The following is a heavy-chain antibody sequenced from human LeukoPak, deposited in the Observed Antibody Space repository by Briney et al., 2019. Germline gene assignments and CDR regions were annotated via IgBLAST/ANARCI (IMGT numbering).Heavy chain of an antibody. V-gene: IGHV4-4*07. J-gene: IGHJ4*02. CDR2: IYTSGST. D-gene: IGHD3-3*01. Sequence: PSETLSLTCTVSGGSVSSYYWSWIRQPAGKGLEWIGRIYTSGSTNYNPSLKSRVTMSVDTSKNQFSPKLSSVTAADTAVYYCAKFYDFWSGYFDFWGQGTLVTVSS. CDR3: AKFYDFWSGYFDF. CDR1: GGSVSSYY.